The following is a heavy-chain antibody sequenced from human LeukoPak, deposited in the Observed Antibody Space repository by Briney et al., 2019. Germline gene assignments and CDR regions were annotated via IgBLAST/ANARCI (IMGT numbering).Heavy chain of an antibody. D-gene: IGHD1-26*01. Sequence: PGGSLRLSCAASGFTFSSYWMSWVRQAPGKGLEWVANIKQDGSEKYYVDSVKGRFTISRDNAKNSLYLQMNSLRAEDTAVYYCARVVGATPEDSFDYWGQGTLVTVSS. V-gene: IGHV3-7*01. CDR1: GFTFSSYW. CDR2: IKQDGSEK. J-gene: IGHJ4*02. CDR3: ARVVGATPEDSFDY.